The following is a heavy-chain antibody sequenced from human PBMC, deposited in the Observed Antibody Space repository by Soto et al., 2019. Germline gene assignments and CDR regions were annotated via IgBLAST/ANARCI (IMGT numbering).Heavy chain of an antibody. D-gene: IGHD2-2*01. J-gene: IGHJ6*02. CDR3: ARDSFGYCSSTSCLEGSHYYYGMHV. CDR2: IYSGGST. CDR1: GFTVSSNY. V-gene: IGHV3-53*01. Sequence: PGGSLRLSCAASGFTVSSNYMSWVRQAPGKGLEWVSVIYSGGSTYYADSVKGRFTISRDNSKNTLYLQMNSLRAEDTAVYYCARDSFGYCSSTSCLEGSHYYYGMHVSGQGTTVTVSS.